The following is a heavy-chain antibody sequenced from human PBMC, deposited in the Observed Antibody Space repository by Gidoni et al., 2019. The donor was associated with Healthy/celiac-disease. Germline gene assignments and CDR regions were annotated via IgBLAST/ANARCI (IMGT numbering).Heavy chain of an antibody. D-gene: IGHD6-19*01. J-gene: IGHJ4*02. V-gene: IGHV3-43*01. CDR1: GFTFDDYT. CDR2: ISWDGCST. CDR3: AKGGSGWYIDY. Sequence: EVQLVESGGVVVQPGGSLRLSCAASGFTFDDYTMHWVRQAPGKGLEWVSLISWDGCSTYYADSVKGRFTISRDNSKNSLYLQMNSLRTEDTALYYCAKGGSGWYIDYWGQGTLVTVSS.